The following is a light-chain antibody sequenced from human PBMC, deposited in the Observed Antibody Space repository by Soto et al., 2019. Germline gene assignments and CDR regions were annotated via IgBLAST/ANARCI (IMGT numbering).Light chain of an antibody. CDR1: QDISDS. CDR2: DAS. CDR3: HQYTNPPLT. J-gene: IGKJ4*01. V-gene: IGKV1-33*01. Sequence: DIQMTQSPSSLSASVGDRITITCQASQDISDSLNWYQQKPGRAPNLLIYDASDLETGVPSRFSGSGSGTDFTFTITGLQPKDIATYYCHQYTNPPLTFGGGTKVEIK.